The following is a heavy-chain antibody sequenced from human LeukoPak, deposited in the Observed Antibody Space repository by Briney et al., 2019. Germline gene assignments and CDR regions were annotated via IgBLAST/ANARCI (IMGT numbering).Heavy chain of an antibody. D-gene: IGHD1-26*01. CDR2: IYYRGST. CDR1: GGSVSSGSYY. CDR3: ARVTVGASWFDY. Sequence: SETLSLTCTVSGGSVSSGSYYWSWIRQPPGKGLEWIGYIYYRGSTNYNPSLKSRVTISVDTPKNQFSLKLSSVTAADTAVYYCARVTVGASWFDYWGQGTLVTVSS. J-gene: IGHJ4*02. V-gene: IGHV4-61*01.